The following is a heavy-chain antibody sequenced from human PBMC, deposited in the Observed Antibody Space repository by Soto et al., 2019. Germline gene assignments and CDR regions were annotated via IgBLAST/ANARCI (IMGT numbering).Heavy chain of an antibody. CDR2: IKQDGNEK. CDR3: ARDDNFSGWFDP. J-gene: IGHJ5*02. Sequence: EVQLVESGGGLVQPGGSLRLSCAVSGFTFSDYWMSWVRQAPGKGLEWVANIKQDGNEKYYVDSVKGRFTISRDNAKNSLYLQMNSLRAEDTAVYYCARDDNFSGWFDPWGQGTLVTVSS. CDR1: GFTFSDYW. D-gene: IGHD1-1*01. V-gene: IGHV3-7*03.